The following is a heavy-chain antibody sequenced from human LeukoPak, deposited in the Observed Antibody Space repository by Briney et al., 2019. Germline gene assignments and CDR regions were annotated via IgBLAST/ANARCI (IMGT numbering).Heavy chain of an antibody. CDR1: GFTFSSYW. CDR3: ARDASGTSDY. CDR2: IKGDGSDK. Sequence: GGSLRLSCAASGFTFSSYWMTWVRQAPGTGLEWVATIKGDGSDKYYVDSVKGRFTVSRDNAKNSLYLQMNSLRDEDTAVYYCARDASGTSDYWGQGTLVTVSS. D-gene: IGHD3-10*01. V-gene: IGHV3-7*01. J-gene: IGHJ4*02.